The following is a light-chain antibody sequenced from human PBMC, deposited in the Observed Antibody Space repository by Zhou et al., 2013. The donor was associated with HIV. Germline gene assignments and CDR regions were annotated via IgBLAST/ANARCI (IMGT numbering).Light chain of an antibody. J-gene: IGLJ2*01. CDR1: GGDIGPNEY. Sequence: QSALTQPAAVSGSPGQSITISCTGRGGDIGPNEYVSWYQRHPGKAPRLIIYDLTKRPSGVSSRFSGSKSASAASLTISGLQADDEADYFCSSYTTRSTSVLFGGGTKLTVL. CDR2: DLT. CDR3: SSYTTRSTSVL. V-gene: IGLV2-14*03.